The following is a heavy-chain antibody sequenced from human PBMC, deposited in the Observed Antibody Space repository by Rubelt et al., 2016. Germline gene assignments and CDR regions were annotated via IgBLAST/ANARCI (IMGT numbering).Heavy chain of an antibody. J-gene: IGHJ5*02. CDR2: IYYSGST. CDR1: GGSISSYY. Sequence: QVQLQESGPGLVKPSETMSLTCTVSGGSISSYYWSWIRQPPGKGLEWIGYIYYSGSTNYNPSLNGGFNISLDPSKNPFSLKRSLVTAADTAVYYCARRASGYDSLLDWFDPWGQGTLVTVSS. D-gene: IGHD5-12*01. V-gene: IGHV4-59*08. CDR3: ARRASGYDSLLDWFDP.